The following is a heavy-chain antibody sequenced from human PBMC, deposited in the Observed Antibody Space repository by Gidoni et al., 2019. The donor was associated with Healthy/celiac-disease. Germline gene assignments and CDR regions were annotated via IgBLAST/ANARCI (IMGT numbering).Heavy chain of an antibody. V-gene: IGHV3-21*01. D-gene: IGHD2-2*02. CDR2: ISSSSSYR. CDR3: ARDLSTYCSSTSCYMEDAFDI. Sequence: EVQLVESGGGLVKPGGSLRLSCAASGFPFSSYSMTWFRQAPGKGREWVSAISSSSSYRYYADSVKGRFTISRDNAKNSLYLQMNSLRAEDTAVYYCARDLSTYCSSTSCYMEDAFDIWGQGTMVTVSS. J-gene: IGHJ3*02. CDR1: GFPFSSYS.